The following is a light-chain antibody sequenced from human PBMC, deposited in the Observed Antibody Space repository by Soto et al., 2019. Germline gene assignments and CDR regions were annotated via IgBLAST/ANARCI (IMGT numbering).Light chain of an antibody. CDR3: QHYGASRFT. CDR2: GTS. CDR1: QSVASSY. Sequence: EIVMTQSPGTLSLSPGERATLSCRASQSVASSYLAWYQQKPGQTPRLLIYGTSSRATGIPDRFSGSGSGTDFTLTISRLEPEDFAVYDCQHYGASRFTFGTGTKVH. J-gene: IGKJ3*01. V-gene: IGKV3-20*01.